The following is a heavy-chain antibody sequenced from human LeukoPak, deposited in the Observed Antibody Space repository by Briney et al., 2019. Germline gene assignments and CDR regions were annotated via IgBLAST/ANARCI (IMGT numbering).Heavy chain of an antibody. D-gene: IGHD3-3*02. CDR1: GGTFSSYA. CDR3: ARNSPHFWSGYPKADAFDI. J-gene: IGHJ3*02. CDR2: IIPIFGTA. V-gene: IGHV1-69*13. Sequence: ASVKVSCKASGGTFSSYAISWVRQAPGQGLEWMGGIIPIFGTANYAQKFQGRVTITADESTSTAYMELSSLRSEDTAVYYRARNSPHFWSGYPKADAFDIWGQGTMITVSS.